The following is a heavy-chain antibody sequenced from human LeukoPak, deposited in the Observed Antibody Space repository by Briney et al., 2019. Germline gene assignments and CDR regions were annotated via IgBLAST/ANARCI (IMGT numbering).Heavy chain of an antibody. Sequence: PSETLSLTCAVYGGSFSGYYWSWTRQPPGKGLEWIGEINHSGSTNYNPSLKSRVTISVDTSKNQFSLKLSSVTAADTAVYYCASSGSYSHVGYWGQGTLVTVSS. V-gene: IGHV4-34*01. CDR3: ASSGSYSHVGY. CDR2: INHSGST. D-gene: IGHD3-10*01. J-gene: IGHJ4*02. CDR1: GGSFSGYY.